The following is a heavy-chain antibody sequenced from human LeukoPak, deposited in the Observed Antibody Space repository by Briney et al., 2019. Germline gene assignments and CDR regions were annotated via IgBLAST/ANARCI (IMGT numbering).Heavy chain of an antibody. CDR2: MNPNSGNT. CDR1: GYTFTSYD. Sequence: ASVTVSCKASGYTFTSYDINWVRQAPGQGLEWMGWMNPNSGNTCYAQKFQGTVTMTRNTSISTAYMELSSLRSEDTAVYYCARGRDFIVVVVAATGGFDYWGQGTLVTVSS. J-gene: IGHJ4*02. CDR3: ARGRDFIVVVVAATGGFDY. V-gene: IGHV1-8*01. D-gene: IGHD2-15*01.